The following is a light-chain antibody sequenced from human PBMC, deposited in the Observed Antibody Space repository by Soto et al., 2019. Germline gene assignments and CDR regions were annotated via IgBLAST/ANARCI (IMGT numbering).Light chain of an antibody. CDR1: SSDVGSYNL. V-gene: IGLV2-14*02. CDR3: SSYTSSSTRV. J-gene: IGLJ1*01. CDR2: EVT. Sequence: QSALTQPASVSGSVGQSITISCTGTSSDVGSYNLVSWYQQHPGKAPKLMIYEVTKRPSGVSNRLSGSKSGNTASLTISGLQAEDEADYYCSSYTSSSTRVFGTGTKLTVL.